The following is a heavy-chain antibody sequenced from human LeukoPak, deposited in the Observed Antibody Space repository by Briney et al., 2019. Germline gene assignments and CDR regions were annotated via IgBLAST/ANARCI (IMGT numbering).Heavy chain of an antibody. D-gene: IGHD3-10*02. J-gene: IGHJ6*04. CDR1: GFSFSSYT. V-gene: IGHV3-21*01. CDR2: ISTSSSYI. Sequence: GGSLRLSCAASGFSFSSYTMNWIRQAPGKGLEWVSSISTSSSYIYYADSVKGRFTISRDNAKNSLYLQMNSLRAEDTAVYYCAELGITMIGGVWGKGTTVTISS. CDR3: AELGITMIGGV.